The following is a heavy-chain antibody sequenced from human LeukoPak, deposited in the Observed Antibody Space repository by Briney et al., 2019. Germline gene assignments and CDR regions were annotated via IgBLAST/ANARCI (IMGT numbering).Heavy chain of an antibody. J-gene: IGHJ6*03. CDR2: ISAYNGNT. CDR1: GYTFTSYG. Sequence: AASVKVSCKASGYTFTSYGISWVRQAPGQGLEWMGWISAYNGNTNYAQKLQGRVTMTTDTSTSTAYMELRSLRADDTAVYYCARGIAAAGGEGRYYYYMDVWGKGTTVTVSS. D-gene: IGHD6-13*01. CDR3: ARGIAAAGGEGRYYYYMDV. V-gene: IGHV1-18*01.